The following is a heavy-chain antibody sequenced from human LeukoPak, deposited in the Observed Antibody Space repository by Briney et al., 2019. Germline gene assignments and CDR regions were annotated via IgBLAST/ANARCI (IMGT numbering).Heavy chain of an antibody. V-gene: IGHV3-23*01. J-gene: IGHJ3*02. D-gene: IGHD1-1*01. CDR2: ISGGGGAT. Sequence: PGGSLRLSCVASGFTFSSYAMSWVRQAPGKGLEWVSAISGGGGATFYADSVKGRFTISRDNSKNTLYLQMNGLRAEDTAVYYCAKDRRGNAPRGAFDIWGQGTMVTVSS. CDR3: AKDRRGNAPRGAFDI. CDR1: GFTFSSYA.